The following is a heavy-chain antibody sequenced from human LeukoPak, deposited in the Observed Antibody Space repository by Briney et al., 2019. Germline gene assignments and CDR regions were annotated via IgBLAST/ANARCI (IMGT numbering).Heavy chain of an antibody. J-gene: IGHJ4*02. CDR1: GFTFSSYA. D-gene: IGHD3-3*01. Sequence: PGRSLRLSCAASGFTFSSYAMHWVRQAPGKGLEWVAVISYDGSNKYYADSVKGRFTISRDNSKNTLYLQMNSLRAEDTAVYYCARDFWSNYDFWSGAIDYWGQGTLVTVSS. CDR3: ARDFWSNYDFWSGAIDY. V-gene: IGHV3-30-3*01. CDR2: ISYDGSNK.